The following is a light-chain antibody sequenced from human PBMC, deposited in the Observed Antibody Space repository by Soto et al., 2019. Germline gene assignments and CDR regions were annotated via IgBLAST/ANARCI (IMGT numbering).Light chain of an antibody. J-gene: IGLJ1*01. CDR1: SGHSNYA. CDR2: VNSDGSQ. V-gene: IGLV4-69*01. CDR3: QTWGTGIRV. Sequence: QLVLTQSPSASASLGASVKLTCTLSSGHSNYAIAWHQQQPEKGPRYLMKVNSDGSQRKGDGIPDRFSGSSSGAQRYLTISSLQSEDEADYYCQTWGTGIRVFGTGTKLTVL.